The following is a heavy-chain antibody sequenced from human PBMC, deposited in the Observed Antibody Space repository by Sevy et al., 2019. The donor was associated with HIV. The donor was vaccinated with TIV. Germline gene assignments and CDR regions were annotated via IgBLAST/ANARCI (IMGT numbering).Heavy chain of an antibody. CDR3: ARGYCGGDCYLAEYFQH. CDR2: IIPILGTA. Sequence: ASVKVSCKASGGTFSSYAISWVRQAPGQGLEWMGGIIPILGTANYAQKFQGRVTITADESTGTAYMELSSLRSEDTAVYYCARGYCGGDCYLAEYFQHWGQGTLVTVSS. V-gene: IGHV1-69*13. J-gene: IGHJ1*01. CDR1: GGTFSSYA. D-gene: IGHD2-21*02.